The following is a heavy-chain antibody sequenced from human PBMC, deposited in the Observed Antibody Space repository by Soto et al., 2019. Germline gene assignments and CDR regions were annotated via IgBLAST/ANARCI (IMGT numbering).Heavy chain of an antibody. J-gene: IGHJ4*02. D-gene: IGHD3-22*01. CDR1: GFTFSSYW. V-gene: IGHV3-7*01. CDR2: IKQDGSEK. CDR3: ARDMFYDSSGYTIDY. Sequence: GGSLRLSCAASGFTFSSYWMSWVRQAPGKGLEWVANIKQDGSEKYYVDSVKGRFTISRDNAKNSLYLQMNSLRAEDTAVYYCARDMFYDSSGYTIDYWGQGTLVTVSS.